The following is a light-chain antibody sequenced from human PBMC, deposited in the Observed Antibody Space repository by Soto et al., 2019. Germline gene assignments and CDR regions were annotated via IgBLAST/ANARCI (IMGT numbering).Light chain of an antibody. CDR3: QQYIA. CDR2: GAS. J-gene: IGKJ1*01. CDR1: QSVSSSY. V-gene: IGKV3-20*01. Sequence: ENVLTQSPGTLSLSPGERATLSCRASQSVSSSYLAWYQQKPGQAPRLLIYGASSRATGIPDRFSGSGSGTDFTLTISRLEPEDFAVYYCQQYIAFGQGTKVDIK.